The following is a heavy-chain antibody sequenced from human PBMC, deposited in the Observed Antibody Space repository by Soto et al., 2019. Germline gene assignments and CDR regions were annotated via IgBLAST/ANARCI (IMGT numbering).Heavy chain of an antibody. CDR1: GGSISTSRYF. CDR3: ATLAYGSSRSVGY. Sequence: SETLSLTCAVSGGSISTSRYFWGWIRQPPGKGLEWIGSIYYSGSTYYNPSLGTRVTISVDRSKNQFSLKVSSVTAADTAVYYCATLAYGSSRSVGYWGQGTLVTVSS. D-gene: IGHD6-6*01. CDR2: IYYSGST. V-gene: IGHV4-39*01. J-gene: IGHJ4*02.